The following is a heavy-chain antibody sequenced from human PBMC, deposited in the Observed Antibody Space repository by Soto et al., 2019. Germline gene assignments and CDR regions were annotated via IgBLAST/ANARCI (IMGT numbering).Heavy chain of an antibody. CDR2: ISYDGSNK. Sequence: QVQLVESGGGVVQPGRSLRLSCAASGFTFSSYGMHWVRQAPGKGLEWVAVISYDGSNKYYADSVKGRFTISRDNSKNTLYLQMNSLRDEDTAVYYCAKGTRPLDAFDIWGQGTMVTVSS. D-gene: IGHD4-17*01. CDR1: GFTFSSYG. CDR3: AKGTRPLDAFDI. V-gene: IGHV3-30*18. J-gene: IGHJ3*02.